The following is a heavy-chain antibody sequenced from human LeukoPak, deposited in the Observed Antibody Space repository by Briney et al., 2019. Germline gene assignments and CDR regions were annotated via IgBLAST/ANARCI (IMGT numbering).Heavy chain of an antibody. CDR3: ARRRYYDSSGCSDY. D-gene: IGHD3-22*01. J-gene: IGHJ4*02. Sequence: SETLSLTCTVSGGSISSSSYYWGWIRHPAGKGLEWIGSIYYSGSTYYNSSLKSRVTICVDTSKNQFSLKLSSVTAADTALYYCARRRYYDSSGCSDYWGQGTLVTVSS. CDR2: IYYSGST. CDR1: GGSISSSSYY. V-gene: IGHV4-39*01.